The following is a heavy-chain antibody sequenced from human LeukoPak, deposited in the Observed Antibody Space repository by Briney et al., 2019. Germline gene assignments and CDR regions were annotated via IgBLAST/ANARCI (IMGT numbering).Heavy chain of an antibody. J-gene: IGHJ4*02. CDR3: ARARVRGADY. Sequence: SETLSLTCAVYGGSFSGCYWSWIRQPPGKGLEWIGEINHSGSTNYNPSLKSRVTISVDTSKNQFSLKLSSVTAADTAVYYCARARVRGADYWGQGTLVTVSS. D-gene: IGHD3-10*01. CDR2: INHSGST. CDR1: GGSFSGCY. V-gene: IGHV4-34*01.